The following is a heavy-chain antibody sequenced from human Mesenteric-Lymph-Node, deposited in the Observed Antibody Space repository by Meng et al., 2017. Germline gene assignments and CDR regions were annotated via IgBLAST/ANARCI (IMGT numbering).Heavy chain of an antibody. D-gene: IGHD4-23*01. CDR3: AREFYGGNSFCAFDI. Sequence: ASVKVSCKASGYTFTSYYMHWVRQAPGQGLEWMGIINPSGGSTSYAQKFQGRVTMTRDTSTSTVYMELSSLRSEDTAVYYCAREFYGGNSFCAFDIWGQGTMVTVSS. V-gene: IGHV1-46*01. J-gene: IGHJ3*02. CDR1: GYTFTSYY. CDR2: INPSGGST.